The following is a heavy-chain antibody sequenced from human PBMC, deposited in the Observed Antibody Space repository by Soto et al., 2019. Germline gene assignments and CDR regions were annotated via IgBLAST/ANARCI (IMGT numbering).Heavy chain of an antibody. CDR1: GYANTNYP. CDR2: ISGYNGNT. V-gene: IGHV1-18*04. Sequence: ASVKPTSKASGYANTNYPISWVRQAPGQGPEWMGWISGYNGNTKYARKVQGRVTLNTDTSASTAYMDLRGLRSDDTAVYYWARGGCSWSAEYWEPWCQGTMVT. J-gene: IGHJ1*01. D-gene: IGHD6-13*01. CDR3: ARGGCSWSAEYWEP.